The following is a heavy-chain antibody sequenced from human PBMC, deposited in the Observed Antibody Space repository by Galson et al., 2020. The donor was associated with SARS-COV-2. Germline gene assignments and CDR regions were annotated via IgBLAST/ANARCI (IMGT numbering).Heavy chain of an antibody. D-gene: IGHD4-17*01. J-gene: IGHJ5*02. CDR2: IYYSGST. V-gene: IGHV4-30-4*01. CDR3: ARAPDYGLEPQNWFDP. CDR1: GGSISSGDYY. Sequence: SETLSLTCTVSGGSISSGDYYWSWIRQPPGKGLEWIGYIYYSGSTYYNPSLKSRVTISVDTSKNQFSLKLSSVTAADTAVYYCARAPDYGLEPQNWFDPWGQGTLVSVSS.